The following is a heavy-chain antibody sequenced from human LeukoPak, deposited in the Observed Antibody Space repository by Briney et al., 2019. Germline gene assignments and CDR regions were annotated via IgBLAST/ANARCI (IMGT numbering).Heavy chain of an antibody. Sequence: GGSLRLSCEASGFTFTNYPMIWVRQAPGRGLTWVSGISGSGGSTYYADSVKGRFTISRDNPRSTLYLQMSSLRAEDTAVYYCARKLSGYAPFDCWGQGTLVTVSS. CDR2: ISGSGGST. D-gene: IGHD5-12*01. CDR1: GFTFTNYP. V-gene: IGHV3-23*01. CDR3: ARKLSGYAPFDC. J-gene: IGHJ4*02.